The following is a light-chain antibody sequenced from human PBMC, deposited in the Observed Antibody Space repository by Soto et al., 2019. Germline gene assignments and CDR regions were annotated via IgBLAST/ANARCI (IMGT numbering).Light chain of an antibody. CDR2: GAS. CDR1: QSVSSN. Sequence: EIVMTQSPATLSVSPGERATLSCRASQSVSSNLAWYQQKPGQAPRLLIYGASTRATGIPARVSGSGSGTEFTLTISSLQSADFAVYYWQQYNNWPTFGPGTKVDIK. CDR3: QQYNNWPT. V-gene: IGKV3-15*01. J-gene: IGKJ3*01.